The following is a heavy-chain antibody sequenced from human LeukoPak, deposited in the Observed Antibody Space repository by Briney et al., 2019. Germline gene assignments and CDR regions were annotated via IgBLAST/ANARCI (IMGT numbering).Heavy chain of an antibody. Sequence: GGSLRLSCAASGFTFSSYWMHWVRQAPGKGLVWVSSISGTSSYTYYGDSVQGRFTVSRDNAKNSLYLQMNSLKAEDTAVYYCARGGGYCGGDCYGIDYWGQGALVTVSS. CDR3: ARGGGYCGGDCYGIDY. D-gene: IGHD2-21*01. CDR1: GFTFSSYW. J-gene: IGHJ4*02. CDR2: ISGTSSYT. V-gene: IGHV3-21*01.